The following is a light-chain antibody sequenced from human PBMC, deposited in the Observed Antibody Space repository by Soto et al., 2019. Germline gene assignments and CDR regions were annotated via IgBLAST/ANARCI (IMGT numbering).Light chain of an antibody. Sequence: DIQMTQSPSSLSASVGDRVTITCQASQDISNHLNWYQQKPGKAPKLLIYDASTFETGVPSSFSGSGSETDFTLTISSLQPEDIATYYCQQYNNLPLTFGGGTKVEIK. V-gene: IGKV1-33*01. CDR2: DAS. CDR3: QQYNNLPLT. CDR1: QDISNH. J-gene: IGKJ4*01.